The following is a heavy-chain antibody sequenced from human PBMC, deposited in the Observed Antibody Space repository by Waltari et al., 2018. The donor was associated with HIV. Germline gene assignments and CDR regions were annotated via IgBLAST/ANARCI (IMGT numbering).Heavy chain of an antibody. Sequence: EVQLVQSGAEVKKPGESLRISCETSGYTFYVYWIVWLSQMPGKGLEWMGTIYPGDSDVRYNPSVRGQVTFSTDKSINTAYLQWSSLRASDTAMYYCARRNGYYFDFWGQGTLVTVTS. CDR1: GYTFYVYW. CDR2: IYPGDSDV. CDR3: ARRNGYYFDF. V-gene: IGHV5-51*03. J-gene: IGHJ4*02. D-gene: IGHD5-12*01.